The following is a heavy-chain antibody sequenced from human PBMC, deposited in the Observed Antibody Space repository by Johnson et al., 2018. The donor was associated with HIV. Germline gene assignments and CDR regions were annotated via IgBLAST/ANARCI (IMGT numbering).Heavy chain of an antibody. CDR1: GFTFSRYW. V-gene: IGHV3-20*04. D-gene: IGHD1-26*01. CDR3: ARGAVGGTTYAFDI. CDR2: IKWSGGST. J-gene: IGHJ3*02. Sequence: VQLVESGGGLVQPGGSLRLSCAASGFTFSRYWMSWVRQGPGKRLEWVSGIKWSGGSTGYADSVKARFMISRDNAKNSLYLQMNSLRAEDTALYYCARGAVGGTTYAFDIWGQGTMVTVSS.